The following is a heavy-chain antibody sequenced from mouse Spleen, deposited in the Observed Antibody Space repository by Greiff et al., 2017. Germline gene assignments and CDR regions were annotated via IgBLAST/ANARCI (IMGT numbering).Heavy chain of an antibody. V-gene: IGHV14-2*01. Sequence: VQLQQSGAELVKPGASVKLSCTASGFNITDYYMHWVKQRTEQGLEWIGRINPEDGETKYAQKFQGKATITADTSSNTAYLQLSSLTSEDTAVYYCARRQLGLRDYWGQGTTLTVSS. CDR3: ARRQLGLRDY. CDR2: INPEDGET. CDR1: GFNITDYY. D-gene: IGHD3-2*01. J-gene: IGHJ2*01.